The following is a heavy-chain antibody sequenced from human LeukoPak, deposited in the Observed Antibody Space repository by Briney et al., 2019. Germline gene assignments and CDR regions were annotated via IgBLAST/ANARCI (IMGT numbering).Heavy chain of an antibody. J-gene: IGHJ4*02. CDR3: AKSGPDIVVVPAAFFDY. D-gene: IGHD2-2*01. Sequence: HPGRSLRLSCAASGFTFSSYGMHWVRQAPGKGLEWVAVISYDGSNKYYADSVKGRFTISRDNSKNTLYLQMNSLRAEDTAVYYCAKSGPDIVVVPAAFFDYWGQGTLVTVSS. CDR1: GFTFSSYG. CDR2: ISYDGSNK. V-gene: IGHV3-30*18.